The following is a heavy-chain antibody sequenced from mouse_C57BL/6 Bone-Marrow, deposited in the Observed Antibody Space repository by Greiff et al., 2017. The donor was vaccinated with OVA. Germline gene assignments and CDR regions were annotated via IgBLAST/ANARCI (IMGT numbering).Heavy chain of an antibody. Sequence: EVKLVESGGGLVQPGGSLSLSCAASGFTFTDYYMSWVRQPPGKALEWLGFIRNKANGYTTEYSASVKGRFTISRDNSQSILYLQMNALRAEDSATYYCARYSLYGNGGVYYAMDYWGQGTSVTVSS. V-gene: IGHV7-3*01. J-gene: IGHJ4*01. CDR1: GFTFTDYY. D-gene: IGHD2-1*01. CDR2: IRNKANGYTT. CDR3: ARYSLYGNGGVYYAMDY.